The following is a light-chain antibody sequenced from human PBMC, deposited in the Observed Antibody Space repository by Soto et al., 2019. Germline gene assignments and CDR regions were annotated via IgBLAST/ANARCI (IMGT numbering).Light chain of an antibody. J-gene: IGKJ1*01. CDR1: QSVLYSPNNKNY. V-gene: IGKV4-1*01. CDR3: QQYHSAPQS. Sequence: DIVMIQTRDSLAVSMGERATINCKSSQSVLYSPNNKNYLAWYQQKPGQPPKLLIYWASTRESGVPDRFSGSGSGTDFTLTISSLQAEDVAFYYCQQYHSAPQSFGQGTKVEIK. CDR2: WAS.